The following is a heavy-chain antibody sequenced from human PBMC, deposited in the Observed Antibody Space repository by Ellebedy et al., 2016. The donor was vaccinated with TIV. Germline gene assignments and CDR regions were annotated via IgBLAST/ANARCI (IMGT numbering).Heavy chain of an antibody. V-gene: IGHV1-2*02. Sequence: ASVKVSCXASGYTFTGYYMHWVRQAPGQGLEWMGWINPNSGGTNYAQKFQGRVTMTRDTSISTAYMELSRLRSDDTAVYYCAREEGGKYSGYDFGVIQRTFSFDYWGQGTLVTVSS. J-gene: IGHJ4*02. D-gene: IGHD5-12*01. CDR1: GYTFTGYY. CDR3: AREEGGKYSGYDFGVIQRTFSFDY. CDR2: INPNSGGT.